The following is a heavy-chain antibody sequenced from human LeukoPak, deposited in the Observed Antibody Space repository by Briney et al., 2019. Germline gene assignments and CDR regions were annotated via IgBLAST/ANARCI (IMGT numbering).Heavy chain of an antibody. V-gene: IGHV3-11*01. CDR1: GFTFSYYY. J-gene: IGHJ4*02. CDR3: AKDGDYITGTAQ. D-gene: IGHD1-20*01. CDR2: ISSSGTSI. Sequence: GGSLRLSCAASGFTFSYYYMSWIRQAPGKGLEWVSYISSSGTSIYYADSVKGRFTISRDNSKNTLYLQMNSLRAEDTAVYYCAKDGDYITGTAQWGQGTLVTVSS.